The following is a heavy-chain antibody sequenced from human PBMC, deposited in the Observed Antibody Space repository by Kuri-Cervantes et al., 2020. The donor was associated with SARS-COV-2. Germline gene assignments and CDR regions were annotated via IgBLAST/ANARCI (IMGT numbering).Heavy chain of an antibody. CDR1: GFTFSTSW. V-gene: IGHV3-15*07. J-gene: IGHJ6*02. CDR3: LRDWYGVDF. CDR2: IKLESEGRAT. Sequence: GGSLRLSCAASGFTFSTSWLHWVRQAPGKGLEWVGCIKLESEGRATDYAAPVRGRFTISRDDSNNALYLQMNGLKTEDTAVYYCLRDWYGVDFWGQGTTVTVSS. D-gene: IGHD2-21*01.